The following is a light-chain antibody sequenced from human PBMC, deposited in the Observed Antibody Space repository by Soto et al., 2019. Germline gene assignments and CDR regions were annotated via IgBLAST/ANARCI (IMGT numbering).Light chain of an antibody. CDR3: SSYTSSSTLEGV. CDR1: SSDVGGYNS. Sequence: QSALTQPASVSGSPGQSITISCTGTSSDVGGYNSVPWFQHHPGKAPKLMIYDVSNRPSGVSNRFSGSKSGNTASLTISGLQAEDEADYYCSSYTSSSTLEGVFGTGTKLTVL. V-gene: IGLV2-14*03. J-gene: IGLJ1*01. CDR2: DVS.